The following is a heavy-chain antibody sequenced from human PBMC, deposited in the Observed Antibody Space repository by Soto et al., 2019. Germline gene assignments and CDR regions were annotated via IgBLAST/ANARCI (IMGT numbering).Heavy chain of an antibody. V-gene: IGHV5-51*01. J-gene: IGHJ3*02. D-gene: IGHD3-22*01. CDR1: GYSFTSYW. CDR2: ICPGDSDT. Sequence: PGESLKISCKGSGYSFTSYWIGWVRQMPGKGLEWLGIICPGDSDTRYSPSFQGQVTISADKSISTAYLQWSSLKASDTAMYYCARQYYDSSGPYQALDIWGQGTMVTVSS. CDR3: ARQYYDSSGPYQALDI.